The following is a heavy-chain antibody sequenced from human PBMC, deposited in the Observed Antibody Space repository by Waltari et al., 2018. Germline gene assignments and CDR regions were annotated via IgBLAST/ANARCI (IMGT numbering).Heavy chain of an antibody. Sequence: QVQLVQSGAEVKKPGSSVKVSCQASGGTFSSYAISWVRQAPGQGLEWMGGIIPIFGTANYAQRFQGRVTMTTDESTSRAYMELISRGSEETAVYFCAREVRVYGSGSYYNGGWFDPWGQGTLVTVSS. V-gene: IGHV1-69*05. J-gene: IGHJ5*02. CDR2: IIPIFGTA. D-gene: IGHD3-10*01. CDR1: GGTFSSYA. CDR3: AREVRVYGSGSYYNGGWFDP.